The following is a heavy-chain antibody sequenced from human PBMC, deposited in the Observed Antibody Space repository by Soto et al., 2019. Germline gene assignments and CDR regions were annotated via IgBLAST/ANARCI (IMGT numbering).Heavy chain of an antibody. V-gene: IGHV1-58*01. CDR1: GFTFTSSA. Sequence: QTQLVQSGPEVKKPGTSVKVSCKASGFTFTSSAVQWVRQARGQRLEWIGWIVVGSGNTNYAQKFQERVTITRDMSTSTAYMELSSLRSEDTAVYYCAAVGVSVAGTSSGAFDYWGQGTLVTVSS. D-gene: IGHD6-19*01. CDR3: AAVGVSVAGTSSGAFDY. J-gene: IGHJ4*02. CDR2: IVVGSGNT.